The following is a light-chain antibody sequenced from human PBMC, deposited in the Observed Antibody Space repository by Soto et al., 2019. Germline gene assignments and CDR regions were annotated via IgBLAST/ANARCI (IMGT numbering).Light chain of an antibody. CDR3: SSYAGNNVI. V-gene: IGLV2-8*01. CDR2: DVS. CDR1: LSDVGGANF. Sequence: QSALTQPPSASGSPGQSVTISCTGALSDVGGANFVSWYQQDPGKAPKLMIYDVSRRPSGVADRFSGSKSGNTASLTVSGIQADDEAYYYCSSYAGNNVIFGGGTKVNVL. J-gene: IGLJ2*01.